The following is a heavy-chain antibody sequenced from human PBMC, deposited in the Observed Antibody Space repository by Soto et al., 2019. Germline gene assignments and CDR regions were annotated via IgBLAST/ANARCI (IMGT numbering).Heavy chain of an antibody. J-gene: IGHJ6*02. V-gene: IGHV3-23*01. Sequence: GSLRLSCRTSGVTFSNYGMSWVRQAPGKGLEWVSGISGSGGSTYYADSVKGRFAISRDNSKNTLLLEINSLRVEDTAVYYCAKMEGPTAYYYAMDVWGQGTTVTVSS. CDR1: GVTFSNYG. D-gene: IGHD1-1*01. CDR2: ISGSGGST. CDR3: AKMEGPTAYYYAMDV.